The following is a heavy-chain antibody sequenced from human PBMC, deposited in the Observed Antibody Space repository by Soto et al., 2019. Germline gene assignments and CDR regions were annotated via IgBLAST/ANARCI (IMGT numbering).Heavy chain of an antibody. CDR3: ARLPNAVGASYNEY. CDR2: MKNKANSYTI. V-gene: IGHV3-72*01. D-gene: IGHD1-26*01. Sequence: PGGSLRLSCAASGFTFSSYSLNWVRQAPGRGLEWVGRMKNKANSYTIVYAASVKGRFTISRDDSKNSLYLQMNSLKTEDTAVYYCARLPNAVGASYNEYWGQGVLVTVSS. CDR1: GFTFSSYS. J-gene: IGHJ4*02.